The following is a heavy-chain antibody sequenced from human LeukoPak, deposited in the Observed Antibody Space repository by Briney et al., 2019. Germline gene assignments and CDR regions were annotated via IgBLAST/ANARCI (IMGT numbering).Heavy chain of an antibody. J-gene: IGHJ6*02. CDR1: GYTLTELS. D-gene: IGHD6-13*01. CDR2: FDPEDGET. Sequence: ASVKVSCKVSGYTLTELSMHWVRQAPGKGLEWMGGFDPEDGETIYAQKFQGRVTMTEDTSTDTAYMELSSLRSEDTAVYYCATDLRYSSSWTTYYYYGMDVWGQGTTVTVSS. CDR3: ATDLRYSSSWTTYYYYGMDV. V-gene: IGHV1-24*01.